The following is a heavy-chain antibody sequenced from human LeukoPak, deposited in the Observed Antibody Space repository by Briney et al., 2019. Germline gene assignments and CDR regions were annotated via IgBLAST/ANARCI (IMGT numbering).Heavy chain of an antibody. D-gene: IGHD6-6*01. Sequence: PSETLSLTCTVSGGSISSYYWSWIRQPPGKGLEWIGYIYYSGSTNYNPSLKSRVTISVDTSKNQFSLKLSSVTAADTAVYYCARHGGQAPGARSIAASFDIWGQGTMVTVSS. CDR3: ARHGGQAPGARSIAASFDI. V-gene: IGHV4-59*01. CDR1: GGSISSYY. CDR2: IYYSGST. J-gene: IGHJ3*02.